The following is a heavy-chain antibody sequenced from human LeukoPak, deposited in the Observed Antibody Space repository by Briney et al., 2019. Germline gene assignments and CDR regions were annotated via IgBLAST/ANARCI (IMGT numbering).Heavy chain of an antibody. CDR2: ISYDGSNR. V-gene: IGHV3-30*18. D-gene: IGHD6-13*01. CDR1: GFTFSSYG. Sequence: GGSLRLSCAASGFTFSSYGMHWVRQAPGKGLEWVAVISYDGSNRYYADSVKGRFTISRDNSKNTLYLQMNSLRAEDTAVYYCAEVGAAAGIDYWGQGTLVTVSS. CDR3: AEVGAAAGIDY. J-gene: IGHJ4*02.